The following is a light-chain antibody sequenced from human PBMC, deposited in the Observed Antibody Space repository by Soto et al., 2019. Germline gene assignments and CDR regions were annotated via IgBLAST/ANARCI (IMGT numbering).Light chain of an antibody. Sequence: QSVLTQPPSVSGAPGQRVTISCTGSSSNIGAGYDVHWYQQLPGTAPKLLIYGNSNRPSGVPDRFSGSKSGTSASLAIIGLQAEDEADYYCQSYDSSLSCSFFGTGTKVTV. CDR1: SSNIGAGYD. CDR2: GNS. V-gene: IGLV1-40*01. J-gene: IGLJ1*01. CDR3: QSYDSSLSCSF.